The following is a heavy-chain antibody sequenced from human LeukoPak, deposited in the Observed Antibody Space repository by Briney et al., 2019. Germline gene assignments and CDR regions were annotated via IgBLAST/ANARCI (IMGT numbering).Heavy chain of an antibody. CDR3: ARWSGPAFSPDDY. CDR2: ISYDGSNK. Sequence: GGSLRPSCAASGFTFSSYAMHWVRQAPGKGLEWVAVISYDGSNKYYADSVEGRFTISRDNSKNTLYLQMNSLRAEDTAVYYCARWSGPAFSPDDYWGQGTLVTVSS. CDR1: GFTFSSYA. V-gene: IGHV3-30-3*01. J-gene: IGHJ4*02. D-gene: IGHD3-10*01.